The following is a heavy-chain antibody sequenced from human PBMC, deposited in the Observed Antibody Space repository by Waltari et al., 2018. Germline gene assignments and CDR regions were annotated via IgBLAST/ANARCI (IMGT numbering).Heavy chain of an antibody. CDR3: ARGRYFWYFDL. CDR2: ISAYNGNT. J-gene: IGHJ2*01. D-gene: IGHD3-9*01. CDR1: GGTFSSYA. Sequence: QVQLVQSRAEVKKPGSSVKVSCKASGGTFSSYAISWVRQAPGQGLEWMGWISAYNGNTNYAQKLQGRVTMTTDTSTTTAYMELSSLGSEDTAVYYCARGRYFWYFDLWGRGTLVTVSS. V-gene: IGHV1-18*01.